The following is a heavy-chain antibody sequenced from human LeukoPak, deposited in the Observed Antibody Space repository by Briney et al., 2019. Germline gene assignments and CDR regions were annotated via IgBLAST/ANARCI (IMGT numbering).Heavy chain of an antibody. CDR1: GFTVSSNY. CDR2: IYRGGST. Sequence: GGSLRLSCAASGFTVSSNYMSWVRRAPGKGLEWVSVIYRGGSTYYADSVKGRFTISRDNSKNTLYLHMNSLRAEETAVYYCAREGDDSSGYYPHFDYWGQGTLVTVSS. V-gene: IGHV3-53*01. J-gene: IGHJ4*02. CDR3: AREGDDSSGYYPHFDY. D-gene: IGHD3-22*01.